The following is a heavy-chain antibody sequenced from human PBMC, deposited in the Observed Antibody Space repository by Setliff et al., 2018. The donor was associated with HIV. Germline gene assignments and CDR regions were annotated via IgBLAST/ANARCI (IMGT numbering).Heavy chain of an antibody. V-gene: IGHV3-48*01. D-gene: IGHD1-26*01. CDR3: ATSIHTRGAIDF. Sequence: SLRLSCTASGFTFNIYSMNWVRQAPGKGLEWVSYISRSSGTIYYAESVKGRFTISRDNAKNSLYLQMNSLRAEDTALYYCATSIHTRGAIDFWGQGTLVTVSS. J-gene: IGHJ4*02. CDR1: GFTFNIYS. CDR2: ISRSSGTI.